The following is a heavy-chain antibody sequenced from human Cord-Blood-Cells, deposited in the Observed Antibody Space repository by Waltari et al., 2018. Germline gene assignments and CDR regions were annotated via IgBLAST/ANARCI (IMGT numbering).Heavy chain of an antibody. CDR2: INHSGST. CDR1: AGSFSGYY. D-gene: IGHD3-22*01. Sequence: QVQLQQWGAGPLKPSETLSLTCAVYAGSFSGYYWSWIRQPPGKGLEWIGEINHSGSTNYNPSLKSRVTISVDTSKNQFSLKLSSVTAADTAVYYCARVFAMSYDSSGYYFDYWGQGTLVTVSS. J-gene: IGHJ4*02. V-gene: IGHV4-34*01. CDR3: ARVFAMSYDSSGYYFDY.